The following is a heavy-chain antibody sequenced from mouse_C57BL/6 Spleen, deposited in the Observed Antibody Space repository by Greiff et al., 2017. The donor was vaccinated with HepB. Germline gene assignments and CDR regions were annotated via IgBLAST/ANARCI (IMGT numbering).Heavy chain of an antibody. CDR2: ISSGSSTI. J-gene: IGHJ3*01. CDR1: GFTFSDYG. V-gene: IGHV5-17*01. Sequence: DVMLVESGGGLVKPGGSLKLSCAASGFTFSDYGMHWVRQAPEKGLEWVAYISSGSSTIYYADTVKGRFTISRDNAKNTLFLQMTSLRSKDTAMYYCAREGGYYPAWFAYWGQGTLVTVSA. D-gene: IGHD2-3*01. CDR3: AREGGYYPAWFAY.